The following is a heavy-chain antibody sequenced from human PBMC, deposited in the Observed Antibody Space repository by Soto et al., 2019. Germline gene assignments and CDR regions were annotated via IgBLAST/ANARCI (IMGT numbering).Heavy chain of an antibody. CDR1: GGSFSGYY. D-gene: IGHD2-2*01. CDR3: ARSDIVVVPAAAYYYYYMDV. CDR2: INHSGST. V-gene: IGHV4-34*01. J-gene: IGHJ6*03. Sequence: SETLSLTCAVYGGSFSGYYWSWIRQPPGKGLEWIGEINHSGSTNYNPSLKSRVTISVDTSKNQFSLKLSSVTAADTAVYYCARSDIVVVPAAAYYYYYMDVWGKGTTVTVSS.